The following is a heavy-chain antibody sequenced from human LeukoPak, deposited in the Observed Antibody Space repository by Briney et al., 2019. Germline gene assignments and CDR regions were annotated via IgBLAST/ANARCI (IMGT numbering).Heavy chain of an antibody. CDR1: GFTFSSYS. D-gene: IGHD5-18*01. V-gene: IGHV3-21*01. CDR3: AREGGAPMVTFYYYYVMDF. J-gene: IGHJ6*02. CDR2: ISSSSSYI. Sequence: GGSLRLSCAASGFTFSSYSMNWVRQAPGKGLEWVSSISSSSSYIYYADSVKGRFTISRDNAKNSLYLQMNSLRAEDTAVYYCAREGGAPMVTFYYYYVMDFWAQGTTVTVSS.